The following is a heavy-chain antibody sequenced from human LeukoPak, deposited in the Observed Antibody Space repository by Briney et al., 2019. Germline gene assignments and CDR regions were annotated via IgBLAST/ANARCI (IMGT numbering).Heavy chain of an antibody. CDR2: IKQDGSQT. CDR1: GFTFNNYW. Sequence: PGGSLRLSCAASGFTFNNYWMTWVRQAPGKGLEWVANIKQDGSQTYYVDSVKGRFTISRDNAKNSLYLQMNSLRAEDTAVYYCARGIPRGYIVVVPAAPFDYWGQGTLVSVSS. D-gene: IGHD2-2*01. J-gene: IGHJ4*02. V-gene: IGHV3-7*01. CDR3: ARGIPRGYIVVVPAAPFDY.